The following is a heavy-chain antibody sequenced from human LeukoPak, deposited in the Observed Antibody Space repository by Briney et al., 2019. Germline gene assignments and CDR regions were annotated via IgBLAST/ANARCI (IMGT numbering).Heavy chain of an antibody. CDR2: IYHSGST. V-gene: IGHV4-59*08. D-gene: IGHD1-26*01. CDR1: RGSPSGYY. CDR3: ASGSYYFDY. Sequence: SQTLSPTSTLSRGSPSGYYCSSIPEPPRHGLEWIGYIYHSGSTKYNPSLKSRATISEDTSKNQVYLKLNSGTAAVTAVYYCASGSYYFDYWGQGTLVTVSS. J-gene: IGHJ4*02.